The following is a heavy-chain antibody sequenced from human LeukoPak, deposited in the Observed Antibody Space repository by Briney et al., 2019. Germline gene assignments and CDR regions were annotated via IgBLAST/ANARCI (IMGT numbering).Heavy chain of an antibody. V-gene: IGHV1-46*01. CDR3: ARVGIQLWLRGGWFDP. Sequence: GASVKVSCKTSGYNFISFSLHWVRQAPGQGLDWMGIINPSGGSTNYAQKFQDRVTMTRDTSTSTVYMELSSLRSDDTALYYCARVGIQLWLRGGWFDPWGQGTLVTVPS. CDR1: GYNFISFS. J-gene: IGHJ5*02. CDR2: INPSGGST. D-gene: IGHD5-18*01.